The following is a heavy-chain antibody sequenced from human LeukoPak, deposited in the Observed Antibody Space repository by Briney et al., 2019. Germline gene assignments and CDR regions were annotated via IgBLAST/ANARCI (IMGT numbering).Heavy chain of an antibody. CDR1: GGSFSGYY. CDR3: ARTTEGYCRGRSCYSYYYYMDV. D-gene: IGHD2-15*01. V-gene: IGHV4-59*01. J-gene: IGHJ6*03. Sequence: PSETLSLTCAVYGGSFSGYYWGWIRQPPGKGLEWIGYIHYSGSTNYNPSLKSRVTISVDTSKNQFSLKLSSVTAADTAVYYCARTTEGYCRGRSCYSYYYYMDVWGKGTTVTVSS. CDR2: IHYSGST.